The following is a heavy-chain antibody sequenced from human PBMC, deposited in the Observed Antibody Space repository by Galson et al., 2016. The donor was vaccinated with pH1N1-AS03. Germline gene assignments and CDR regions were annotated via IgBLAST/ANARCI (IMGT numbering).Heavy chain of an antibody. CDR2: VKGVFRTT. V-gene: IGHV1-69*05. J-gene: IGHJ4*02. CDR1: GLTFSSYA. Sequence: SVKVSCMASGLTFSSYAISWVRQAPGQGLEWMGGVKGVFRTTNYAQKFQGRITITMDQSTGTAYMEVSSLRAEDTAVYYCATAGNYFDIRRFDYWGQGTPVTVFS. D-gene: IGHD3-9*01. CDR3: ATAGNYFDIRRFDY.